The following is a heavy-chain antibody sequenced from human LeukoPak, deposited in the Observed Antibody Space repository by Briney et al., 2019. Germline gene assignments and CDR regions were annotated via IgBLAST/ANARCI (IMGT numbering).Heavy chain of an antibody. CDR2: MNPNSGNT. J-gene: IGHJ4*02. CDR3: ARGTEVDTAMVTDFDY. V-gene: IGHV1-8*01. D-gene: IGHD5-18*01. Sequence: ASVKVSCKASGYTFTSYDINWVRQATGQGLEWMGWMNPNSGNTGYAQKFQGRVTMTRNTSISTAYMELSSLRSEDTAVYYCARGTEVDTAMVTDFDYWGQGTLVTVSS. CDR1: GYTFTSYD.